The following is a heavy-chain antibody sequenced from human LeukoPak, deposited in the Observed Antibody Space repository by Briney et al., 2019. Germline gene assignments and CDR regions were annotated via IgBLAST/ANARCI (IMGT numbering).Heavy chain of an antibody. CDR3: AKRRGLELLYYYYMDV. V-gene: IGHV3-30*18. CDR2: ISHDGNNK. CDR1: GFTFNSYG. J-gene: IGHJ6*03. Sequence: GGSLRLSCAASGFTFNSYGMHWVRQAPGKGLEWVTLISHDGNNKHYADSVKGRFTISRDNSKNTLYLQMNSLRAEDTAVYYCAKRRGLELLYYYYMDVWGNGTTVTVSS. D-gene: IGHD1-7*01.